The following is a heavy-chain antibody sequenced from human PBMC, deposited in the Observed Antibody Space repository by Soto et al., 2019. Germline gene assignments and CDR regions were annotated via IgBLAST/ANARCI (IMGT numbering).Heavy chain of an antibody. CDR3: VIGMWTDG. J-gene: IGHJ4*02. CDR1: GFIFSNAW. D-gene: IGHD2-21*01. Sequence: EVQLVESGGGLVKPGGSLRLTCAGSGFIFSNAWMHWVRQAPGKGLEWVARIKSRSDGETIDYAAPAKGRFSISRDDSKNTLYLQMNSLKTEDTAIYYCVIGMWTDGWGQGTLVTVSS. V-gene: IGHV3-15*07. CDR2: IKSRSDGETI.